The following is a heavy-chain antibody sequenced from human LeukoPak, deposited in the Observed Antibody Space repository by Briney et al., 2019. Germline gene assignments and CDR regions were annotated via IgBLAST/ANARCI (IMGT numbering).Heavy chain of an antibody. CDR2: IWHDGNNK. J-gene: IGHJ4*02. CDR1: GFTFSSYG. CDR3: ARGSSIAAAPLPDY. V-gene: IGHV3-33*01. D-gene: IGHD6-13*01. Sequence: GGSLRLSCAASGFTFSSYGMHWVRQAPGKRLEWAAVIWHDGNNKYYADSVKGRFTISRDNSKNTLYLQMNTLRAEDTAVYYCARGSSIAAAPLPDYWGQGTLVTVSS.